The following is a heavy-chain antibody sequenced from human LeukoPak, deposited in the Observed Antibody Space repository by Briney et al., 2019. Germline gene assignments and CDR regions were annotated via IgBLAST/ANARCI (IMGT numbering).Heavy chain of an antibody. Sequence: GGSLRLSCAASGFTFSSYWMSWVRQAPGKGLEWVANIKQDGSEKYYVDSVKGRFTISRDNAKNSLYLQMNSLRADDTAVDYCARGWYNWNYWSFVGYFHYWGQGTLVTVSS. CDR3: ARGWYNWNYWSFVGYFHY. CDR2: IKQDGSEK. J-gene: IGHJ4*02. CDR1: GFTFSSYW. V-gene: IGHV3-7*01. D-gene: IGHD1-7*01.